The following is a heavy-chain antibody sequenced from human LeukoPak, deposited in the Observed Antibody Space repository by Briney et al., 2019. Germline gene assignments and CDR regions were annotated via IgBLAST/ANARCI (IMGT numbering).Heavy chain of an antibody. CDR1: GFTFSSYA. J-gene: IGHJ4*02. CDR2: ISGSGGST. D-gene: IGHD2-8*01. Sequence: QSGGSLRLSCAASGFTFSSYAMGWVRQAPGKGLEWVSSISGSGGSTYYADSVKGRFTISRDNSKNTLSLQINSLRAEDTAVYYCAKDGRGVDYFDYWGQGTLVTVSS. V-gene: IGHV3-23*01. CDR3: AKDGRGVDYFDY.